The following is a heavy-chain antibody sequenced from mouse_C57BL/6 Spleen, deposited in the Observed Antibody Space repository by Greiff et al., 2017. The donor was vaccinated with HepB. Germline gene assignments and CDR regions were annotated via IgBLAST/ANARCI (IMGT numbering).Heavy chain of an antibody. D-gene: IGHD1-1*01. Sequence: EVKVVESEGGLVQPGSSMKLSCTASGFTFSDYYMAWVRQVPEKGLEWVANINYDGSSTYYLDSLKSRFIISRDNAKNILYLQMSSLKSEDTATYYCARANPYGSSYWFAYWGQGTLVTVSA. CDR2: INYDGSST. CDR3: ARANPYGSSYWFAY. CDR1: GFTFSDYY. V-gene: IGHV5-16*01. J-gene: IGHJ3*01.